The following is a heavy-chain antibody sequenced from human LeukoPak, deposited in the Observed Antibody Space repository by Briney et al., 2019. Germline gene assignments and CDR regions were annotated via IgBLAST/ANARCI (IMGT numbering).Heavy chain of an antibody. J-gene: IGHJ4*02. CDR3: ARVSSLPPDY. V-gene: IGHV4-34*01. CDR1: GGSFSGYY. CDR2: INHSGST. D-gene: IGHD6-6*01. Sequence: SETLSLTCAVYGGSFSGYYWSWIRQPPGKGLEWIGEINHSGSTNYNPSLKSRVTISVDTSKNQFSLKLSSATAADTAVYYCARVSSLPPDYWGQGTLVTVSS.